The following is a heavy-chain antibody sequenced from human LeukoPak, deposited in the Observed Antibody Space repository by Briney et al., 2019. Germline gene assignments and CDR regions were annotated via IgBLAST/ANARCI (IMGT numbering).Heavy chain of an antibody. D-gene: IGHD2-2*01. Sequence: SETLSLTCTVSGVSITSYYWSWMRQPPGKGPEWIGYIYYGGNTDYNPSLKSRVTMSVDTSKNQFSLKLTSVTAADTAIYYCARIMGFCSSTTCYPRFDPWGQGTLVTVSS. J-gene: IGHJ5*02. V-gene: IGHV4-59*01. CDR3: ARIMGFCSSTTCYPRFDP. CDR2: IYYGGNT. CDR1: GVSITSYY.